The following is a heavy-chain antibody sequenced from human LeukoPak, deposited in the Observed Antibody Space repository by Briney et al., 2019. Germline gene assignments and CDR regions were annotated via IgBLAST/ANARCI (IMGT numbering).Heavy chain of an antibody. D-gene: IGHD4-17*01. J-gene: IGHJ4*02. CDR1: GGSISSSTFY. Sequence: KTSETLSLTCTVSGGSISSSTFYWGWIRQPPGKGLEWIASIYSSGSTYYNPSLKSRVTISVDTSKNQFSLKLRSVAATDTAVYYCARHLSREDYGDYVDYWGQGTLVSVSS. CDR3: ARHLSREDYGDYVDY. V-gene: IGHV4-39*01. CDR2: IYSSGST.